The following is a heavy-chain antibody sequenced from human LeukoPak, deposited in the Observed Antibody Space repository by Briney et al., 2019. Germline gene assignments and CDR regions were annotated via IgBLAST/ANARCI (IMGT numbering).Heavy chain of an antibody. Sequence: SVKVTCKASGGTFSSYAISWVRQAPGQGLEWMGGIIPIFGAPNYAQKFQGRVTITADKSTSTAYMELSSLRSEDTAVYYCSRSEKGDTKIAYYYYGMDVWGKGTTVTVSS. CDR3: SRSEKGDTKIAYYYYGMDV. D-gene: IGHD2-21*01. CDR1: GGTFSSYA. J-gene: IGHJ6*04. V-gene: IGHV1-69*06. CDR2: IIPIFGAP.